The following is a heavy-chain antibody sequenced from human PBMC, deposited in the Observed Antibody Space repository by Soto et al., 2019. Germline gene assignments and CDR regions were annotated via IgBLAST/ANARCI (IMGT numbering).Heavy chain of an antibody. CDR2: IWYDGSNK. Sequence: QVQLVESGGGVVQPGKSLRLSCAASGFSFSNYAMHWVRQAPGKGLEWVAVIWYDGSNKYYADSVKGRFTISKDNSQTTVYLQMNSLRAEDTAVYYCTRDPYGGSRSYFDSWGQGTLVTVSS. V-gene: IGHV3-33*01. D-gene: IGHD1-26*01. J-gene: IGHJ4*02. CDR3: TRDPYGGSRSYFDS. CDR1: GFSFSNYA.